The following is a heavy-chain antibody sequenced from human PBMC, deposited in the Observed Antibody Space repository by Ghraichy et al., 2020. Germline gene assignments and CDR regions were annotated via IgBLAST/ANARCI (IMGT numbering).Heavy chain of an antibody. Sequence: SQTLSLTCTVSGGSISSSSYYWGWIRQPPGKGLEWIGSIYYSGSTYYKPSLKSRVTISVDTSKNQFSLKLSSVTAADTAVYYCASFYYGSGTYYNPFDYWGQGTLVTVSS. CDR1: GGSISSSSYY. CDR3: ASFYYGSGTYYNPFDY. D-gene: IGHD3-10*01. CDR2: IYYSGST. J-gene: IGHJ4*02. V-gene: IGHV4-39*01.